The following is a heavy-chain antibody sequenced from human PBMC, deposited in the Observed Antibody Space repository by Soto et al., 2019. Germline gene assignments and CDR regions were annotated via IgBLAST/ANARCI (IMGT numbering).Heavy chain of an antibody. V-gene: IGHV3-74*01. Sequence: EVQLVESGGGLVQPGGSLRLSCAASGFTFSTYWMHWVRQPPGKGLVWVSRTNNDGSNTAYADSVKGLFTISRDNAQSTLYLQMSSLRAEDTAVYYCARDPLIGTTDYGFDVWGQGTMVSVSS. CDR2: TNNDGSNT. CDR3: ARDPLIGTTDYGFDV. CDR1: GFTFSTYW. D-gene: IGHD1-7*01. J-gene: IGHJ6*02.